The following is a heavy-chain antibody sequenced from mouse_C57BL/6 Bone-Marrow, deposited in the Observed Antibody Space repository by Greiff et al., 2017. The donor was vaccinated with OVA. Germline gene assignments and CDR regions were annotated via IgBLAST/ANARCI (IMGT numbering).Heavy chain of an antibody. D-gene: IGHD2-2*01. CDR2: IYPSDSET. Sequence: QVQLQQPGAELVRPGSSVKLSCKASGYTFTSYWMDWVKQRPGQGLEWIGNIYPSDSETHYNQKFKDKATLTVDKSSSTAYMQLSSLPSADSAVYYGARLEMVTMDYWGQGTSVTVSS. CDR1: GYTFTSYW. CDR3: ARLEMVTMDY. V-gene: IGHV1-61*01. J-gene: IGHJ4*01.